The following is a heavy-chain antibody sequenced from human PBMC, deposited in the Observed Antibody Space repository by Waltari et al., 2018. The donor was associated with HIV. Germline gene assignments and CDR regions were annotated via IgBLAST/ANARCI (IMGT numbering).Heavy chain of an antibody. CDR3: VREFRIAVAGYYFDY. CDR2: IIPILGIA. Sequence: QVQLVQSGAEVKKPGSSVKVSCKASGGTFSSYTISWVRQAPGQGLEWMGMIIPILGIANYARKFQGRVTITADKSTSTAYMELSSLRSEDTAVYYCVREFRIAVAGYYFDYWGQGTLVTVSS. D-gene: IGHD6-19*01. J-gene: IGHJ4*02. CDR1: GGTFSSYT. V-gene: IGHV1-69*08.